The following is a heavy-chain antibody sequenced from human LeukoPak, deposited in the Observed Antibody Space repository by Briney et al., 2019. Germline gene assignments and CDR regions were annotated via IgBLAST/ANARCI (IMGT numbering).Heavy chain of an antibody. D-gene: IGHD4-17*01. CDR2: IIPILGIA. J-gene: IGHJ4*02. Sequence: SVKVSCKASGGTFSSYAINWVRQAPGQGVEWMGRIIPILGIANYAQKFQGRVTITADKSTSTAYMELSSLRSEDTAVYYCARNLDYGGNSGGDYWGQGTLVTVSS. CDR3: ARNLDYGGNSGGDY. V-gene: IGHV1-69*04. CDR1: GGTFSSYA.